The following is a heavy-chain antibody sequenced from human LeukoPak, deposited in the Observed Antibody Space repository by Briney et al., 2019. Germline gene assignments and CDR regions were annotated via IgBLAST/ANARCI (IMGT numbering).Heavy chain of an antibody. CDR3: ARARRQPPYFDY. CDR2: IGISSNKI. Sequence: PGGSLRLSCAASGFTLRSYTMNWVRQAPGKGLEWVSSIGISSNKIYYADSVKGRFTISRDNAKNSLYLQMNSLRAEDTAVYYCARARRQPPYFDYWGQGTLVTVSS. J-gene: IGHJ4*02. CDR1: GFTLRSYT. D-gene: IGHD6-13*01. V-gene: IGHV3-21*01.